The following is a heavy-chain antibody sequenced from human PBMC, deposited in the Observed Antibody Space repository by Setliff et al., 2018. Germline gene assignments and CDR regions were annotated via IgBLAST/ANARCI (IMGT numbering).Heavy chain of an antibody. V-gene: IGHV4-59*11. J-gene: IGHJ2*01. CDR1: SGSIGSHY. CDR3: ARAPPSVPYGDYGPRQYFDL. Sequence: SETLSLTCSVSSGSIGSHYWNWMRQPPGKGLEWIGHVFHTGSTEYNPSLRSRVTISVDTSENYFSLRLTSVTAADTAVYYCARAPPSVPYGDYGPRQYFDLWGRGSLVTVSS. D-gene: IGHD4-17*01. CDR2: VFHTGST.